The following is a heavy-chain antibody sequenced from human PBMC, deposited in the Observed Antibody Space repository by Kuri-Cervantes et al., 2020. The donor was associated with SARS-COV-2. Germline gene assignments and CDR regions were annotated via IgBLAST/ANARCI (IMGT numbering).Heavy chain of an antibody. Sequence: GSLRLSCTVSGGSISSYYWSWIRQPPGKGLEWIGYIYYSGSTNYNPSLKSRVTISVDTSKNQFSLKLSSVTAADTAVYYCARIYGDYGGGFDYWGQGTLVTVSS. J-gene: IGHJ4*02. CDR2: IYYSGST. V-gene: IGHV4-59*01. CDR1: GGSISSYY. CDR3: ARIYGDYGGGFDY. D-gene: IGHD4-17*01.